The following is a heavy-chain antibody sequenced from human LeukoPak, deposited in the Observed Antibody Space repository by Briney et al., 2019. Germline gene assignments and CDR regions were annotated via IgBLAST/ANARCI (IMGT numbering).Heavy chain of an antibody. CDR2: IYSGGST. V-gene: IGHV3-66*01. D-gene: IGHD2-2*02. CDR1: GFTVSSNY. J-gene: IGHJ6*02. CDR3: AREDIVVVPAAIPNYYYYGMDV. Sequence: GSLRLSCAASGFTVSSNYMSWVRQAPGKGLEWVSVIYSGGSTYYADSVKGRFTISRDNSKNTLYLQMNSLRAEDTAVYYCAREDIVVVPAAIPNYYYYGMDVWGQGTTVTVSS.